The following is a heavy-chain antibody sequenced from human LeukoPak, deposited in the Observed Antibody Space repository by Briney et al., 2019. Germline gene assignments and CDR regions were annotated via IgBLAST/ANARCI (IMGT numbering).Heavy chain of an antibody. Sequence: PGGSLRLSCAASGFTFSSYGMHWVRQAPGKGLECVAVISYDGSNKYYADSVKGRFTISRDNSKNTLYLQMNSLRAEDTAVYYCAKDPTSGMFDYWGQGTLVTVSS. D-gene: IGHD1-26*01. CDR2: ISYDGSNK. CDR3: AKDPTSGMFDY. V-gene: IGHV3-30*18. CDR1: GFTFSSYG. J-gene: IGHJ4*02.